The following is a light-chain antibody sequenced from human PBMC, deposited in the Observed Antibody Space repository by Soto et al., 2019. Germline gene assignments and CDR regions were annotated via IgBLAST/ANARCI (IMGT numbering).Light chain of an antibody. CDR2: GAS. CDR3: QHRSDWPAIT. CDR1: QSVNSY. J-gene: IGKJ5*01. Sequence: EIVLTQSPATLSLSPGERATLSCRASQSVNSYLAWYQQKPGQAPRLLIYGASNRATGIPARFSGSGSGTDFTLTISSLEPEDFAVYYCQHRSDWPAITFGQGTRLEIK. V-gene: IGKV3-11*01.